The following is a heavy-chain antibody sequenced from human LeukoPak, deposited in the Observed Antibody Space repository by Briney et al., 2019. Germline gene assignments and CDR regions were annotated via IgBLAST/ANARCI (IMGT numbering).Heavy chain of an antibody. V-gene: IGHV3-48*03. CDR3: ASSLGPRDY. CDR2: ISSTSYSI. J-gene: IGHJ4*02. CDR1: GFTFSSYE. Sequence: GGSLRLSCAASGFTFSSYESNWVRQAPGKGLEWISYISSTSYSIYYADSVKGRLTISRDNAKNALYLQMDSLRVEDTALYYCASSLGPRDYWGQGILVTVSS. D-gene: IGHD7-27*01.